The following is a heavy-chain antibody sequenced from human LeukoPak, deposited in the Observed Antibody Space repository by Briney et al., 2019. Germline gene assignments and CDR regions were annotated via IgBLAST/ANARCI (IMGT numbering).Heavy chain of an antibody. CDR2: ISYDGSNK. Sequence: GRSLRLSCVASGFTFSSYAMHWVRQAPGKGLEWVALISYDGSNKSYADSVKGRFTISRDNSKNTLYLQMNSLRAEDTAVYYCARGGVYSSGSYYLYYFDYWGQGTLVTVSS. CDR1: GFTFSSYA. J-gene: IGHJ4*02. V-gene: IGHV3-30-3*01. CDR3: ARGGVYSSGSYYLYYFDY. D-gene: IGHD6-19*01.